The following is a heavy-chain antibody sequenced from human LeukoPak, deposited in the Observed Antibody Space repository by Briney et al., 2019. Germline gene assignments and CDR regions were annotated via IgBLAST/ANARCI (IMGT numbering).Heavy chain of an antibody. Sequence: VASVKVSCKASGYTFTSYGISWVRQAPGQGLEWMGWISAYNGNTNYAQKLQGRVTMTTDTSTSTAYMELRSLRSDDTAVYYCARDHRQWLPSNYDYWGQGTLVTVSS. V-gene: IGHV1-18*01. D-gene: IGHD6-19*01. CDR3: ARDHRQWLPSNYDY. J-gene: IGHJ4*02. CDR2: ISAYNGNT. CDR1: GYTFTSYG.